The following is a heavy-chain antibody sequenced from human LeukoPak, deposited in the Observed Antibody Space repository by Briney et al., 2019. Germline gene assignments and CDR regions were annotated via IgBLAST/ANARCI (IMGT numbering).Heavy chain of an antibody. V-gene: IGHV3-7*02. J-gene: IGHJ4*02. Sequence: GGSLRLSCGASGFTFSSYWMSWVRQVPGKGLEWVAKIKEDGSEKYYVDSVEGRFTISRDNAKNSLCLQMNSLRAEDTAVYYCARLSHDYGDYPKAEELYWGQGTLVTVSS. CDR3: ARLSHDYGDYPKAEELY. CDR2: IKEDGSEK. CDR1: GFTFSSYW. D-gene: IGHD4-17*01.